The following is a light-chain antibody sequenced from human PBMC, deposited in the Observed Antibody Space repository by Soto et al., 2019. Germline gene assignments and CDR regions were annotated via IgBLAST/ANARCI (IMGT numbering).Light chain of an antibody. CDR1: QSVSSSY. V-gene: IGKV3-20*01. Sequence: EIVLTKSPGTLSLSPGERATLSCRASQSVSSSYLAWYQRKPGQAPRLLIYGASSRATGIPDRFSGSGSGTDFTFTISSLEPEDFAVYYRKQYGSSYRTFGQGTKVNIK. J-gene: IGKJ1*01. CDR3: KQYGSSYRT. CDR2: GAS.